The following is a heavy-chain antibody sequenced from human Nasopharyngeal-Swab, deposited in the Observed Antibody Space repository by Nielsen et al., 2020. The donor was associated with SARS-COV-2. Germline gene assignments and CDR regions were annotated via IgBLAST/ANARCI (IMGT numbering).Heavy chain of an antibody. CDR2: INPSDSDS. J-gene: IGHJ5*02. CDR1: GYSFSTSW. V-gene: IGHV5-51*01. D-gene: IGHD6-6*01. CDR3: VRRDSRSSGVDL. Sequence: GESPKISCQCSGYSFSTSWIGWVRQMPGKGPELMGIINPSDSDSRYSPSFEGHVTISADRSTSTTYLQWSSLKASDSAIYYCVRRDSRSSGVDLWGQGTRVTVSS.